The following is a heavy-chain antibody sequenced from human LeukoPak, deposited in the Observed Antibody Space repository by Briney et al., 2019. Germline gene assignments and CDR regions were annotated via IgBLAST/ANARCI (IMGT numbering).Heavy chain of an antibody. V-gene: IGHV4-61*02. CDR1: GGSISSGSYH. Sequence: SETLSLTCTVSGGSISSGSYHWSWIRQPAGKGLEWIGRIYTSGSTNYNPSLKSRVTISVGTSKNQFSLRLSSVTAADTAVYFCARDGLATYYYYYYMEVWVKKTTVTVSS. J-gene: IGHJ6*03. CDR3: ARDGLATYYYYYYMEV. D-gene: IGHD6-6*01. CDR2: IYTSGST.